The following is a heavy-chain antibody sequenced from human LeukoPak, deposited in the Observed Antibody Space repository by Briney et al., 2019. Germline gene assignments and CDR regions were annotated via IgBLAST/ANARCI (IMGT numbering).Heavy chain of an antibody. CDR3: AKDFSTSWASFDY. Sequence: GGSLRLSCAASGFTVSRHGMHWVRRAPGKGLEWMAFISYDGSKKYYADSVKGRFTISRDNSKTTLFLQMDSLRTEDTAVYYCAKDFSTSWASFDYWGQGTLVTVSS. CDR2: ISYDGSKK. CDR1: GFTVSRHG. J-gene: IGHJ4*02. V-gene: IGHV3-30*18. D-gene: IGHD6-13*01.